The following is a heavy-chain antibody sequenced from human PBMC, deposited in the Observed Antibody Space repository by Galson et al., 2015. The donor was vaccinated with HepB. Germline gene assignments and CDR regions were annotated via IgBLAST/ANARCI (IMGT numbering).Heavy chain of an antibody. V-gene: IGHV1-18*04. CDR3: ARDQGGGVTGGY. J-gene: IGHJ4*02. D-gene: IGHD3-16*01. CDR2: ISANNGNT. Sequence: SGAEVKKPGESLKISCKASGYTFTSYTISWVRQAPGQGLEWMGWISANNGNTNYAQKLQGRVTMTTDTSTSTAYMELRSLRSDDTAVYYCARDQGGGVTGGYWGQGSLVTVSS. CDR1: GYTFTSYT.